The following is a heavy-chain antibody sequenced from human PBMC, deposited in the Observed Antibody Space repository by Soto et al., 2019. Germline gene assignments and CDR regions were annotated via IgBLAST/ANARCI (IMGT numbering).Heavy chain of an antibody. Sequence: GGSLRLSCAASGFTVSSNYMSWVRQAPGKGLEWVSVIYSGGSTYYADSVKGRFTISRDNSKNTLYLQMNSLRAEDTAVYYCARDGPHSSGWAPIDYWGQGTLVTVSS. CDR3: ARDGPHSSGWAPIDY. D-gene: IGHD6-19*01. CDR2: IYSGGST. J-gene: IGHJ4*02. V-gene: IGHV3-66*01. CDR1: GFTVSSNY.